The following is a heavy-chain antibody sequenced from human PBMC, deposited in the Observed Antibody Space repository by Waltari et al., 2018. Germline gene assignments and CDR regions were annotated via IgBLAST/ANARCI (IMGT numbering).Heavy chain of an antibody. CDR3: ASGEPWGVDAFDI. Sequence: QVQLQQWGAGLLKPSETLSLTCAVYGGSFSGYYWSWIRQPPGKGLEWIGEINHSGSTNYNPSLKSRVTISVDTSKNQFSLKLSSVTAADTAVDYCASGEPWGVDAFDIWGQGTMVTVSS. CDR2: INHSGST. J-gene: IGHJ3*02. V-gene: IGHV4-34*01. CDR1: GGSFSGYY. D-gene: IGHD3-10*01.